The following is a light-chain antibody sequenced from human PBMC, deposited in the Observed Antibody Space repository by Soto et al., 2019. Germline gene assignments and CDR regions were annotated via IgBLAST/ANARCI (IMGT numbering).Light chain of an antibody. V-gene: IGKV1-5*01. Sequence: DMQMTQSPSTLSASVGDRVTITCRASQSISSWLAWYQQKPGKAPKLLIYDASSLESGVPSRFSGSGSGTEFTLTISSLQPDDFATYYCQQYNSYSPWTFGQGTKVDSK. CDR1: QSISSW. CDR3: QQYNSYSPWT. CDR2: DAS. J-gene: IGKJ1*01.